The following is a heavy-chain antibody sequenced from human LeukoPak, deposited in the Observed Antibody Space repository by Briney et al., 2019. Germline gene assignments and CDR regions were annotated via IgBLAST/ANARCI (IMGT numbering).Heavy chain of an antibody. CDR3: ATKGVVPAARGLDY. V-gene: IGHV3-30*02. CDR2: IRYDGSNK. Sequence: GGSLRLSCAASGFTFSSYGMHWVRQAPGKGLEWVAFIRYDGSNKYYADSVKGRFTISRDNSKNTLYLQMNSLRAEDTAVYYCATKGVVPAARGLDYWGQGTLVTVSS. D-gene: IGHD2-2*01. CDR1: GFTFSSYG. J-gene: IGHJ4*02.